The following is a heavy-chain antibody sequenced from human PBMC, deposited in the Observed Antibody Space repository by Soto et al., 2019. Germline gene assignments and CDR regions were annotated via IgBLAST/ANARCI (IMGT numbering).Heavy chain of an antibody. V-gene: IGHV3-30*18. CDR3: GNFYDSSGYYPDY. Sequence: PGGSLRLSCAVSGFTFSSYGMHWVRQAPGKGLEWVAVISYDGSNKYYADSVKGRFTISRDNSKNTLYLQMNSLRAEDTAVYYCGNFYDSSGYYPDYWGQGTRVTVSS. CDR2: ISYDGSNK. J-gene: IGHJ4*02. D-gene: IGHD3-22*01. CDR1: GFTFSSYG.